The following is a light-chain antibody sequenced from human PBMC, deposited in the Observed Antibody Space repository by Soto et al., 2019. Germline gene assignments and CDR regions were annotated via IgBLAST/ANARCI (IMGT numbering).Light chain of an antibody. V-gene: IGKV1-33*01. CDR2: DAT. J-gene: IGKJ3*01. CDR1: QGIRNS. CDR3: QQYGNLPFT. Sequence: DLQMTQSPSSLSASVGDRVTITCQASQGIRNSLNWYQVKPGKAPKLLIYDATNLETGVPSRLSGSGSGTDFSFTISSLQPEDVGTYYCQQYGNLPFTFGPGTKVAIK.